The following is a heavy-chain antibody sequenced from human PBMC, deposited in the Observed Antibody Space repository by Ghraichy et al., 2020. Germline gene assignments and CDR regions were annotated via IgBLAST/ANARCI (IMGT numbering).Heavy chain of an antibody. CDR3: AKGWSICSGGSCYTTNIL. D-gene: IGHD2-15*01. Sequence: GGSLRLSCAASGFTFSSYGMHWVRQAPGKGLEWVAFIRYDGSNKYYADSVKGRFTISRDNSKNTLYLQMNSLRAEDTAVYYCAKGWSICSGGSCYTTNILWGQGTLVTVSS. V-gene: IGHV3-30*02. CDR2: IRYDGSNK. CDR1: GFTFSSYG. J-gene: IGHJ4*02.